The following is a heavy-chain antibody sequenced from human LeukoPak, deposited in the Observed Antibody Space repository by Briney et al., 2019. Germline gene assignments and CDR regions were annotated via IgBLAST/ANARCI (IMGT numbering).Heavy chain of an antibody. CDR1: GFTVSSNY. Sequence: GGSLRLSCAASGFTVSSNYMSWVRQAPGKGLEWVSVIYSGGSTYYADSVKGRFTISRDNSKNTLYLQMNSLRAEDTAVYYCARGRVLRYFDWSPMDVWGQGTTVTVSS. V-gene: IGHV3-66*01. J-gene: IGHJ6*02. D-gene: IGHD3-9*01. CDR3: ARGRVLRYFDWSPMDV. CDR2: IYSGGST.